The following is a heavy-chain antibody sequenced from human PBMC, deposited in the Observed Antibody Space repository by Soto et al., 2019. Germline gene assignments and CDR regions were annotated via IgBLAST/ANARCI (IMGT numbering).Heavy chain of an antibody. V-gene: IGHV1-3*01. CDR3: ARAGYDSSGYYPPGDY. CDR2: INAGNGNT. D-gene: IGHD3-22*01. CDR1: GYTFTSYA. J-gene: IGHJ4*02. Sequence: QVQLVQSGAEVKKPGASVKVSCKASGYTFTSYAMHWVRQAPGQRLEWMGWINAGNGNTKYSQKFQGRVTITRDTSASTAYMELSSLRSEDTALYYCARAGYDSSGYYPPGDYWGQGTLVTVSS.